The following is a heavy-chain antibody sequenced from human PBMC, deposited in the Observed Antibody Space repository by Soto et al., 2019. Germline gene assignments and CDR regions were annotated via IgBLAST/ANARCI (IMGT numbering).Heavy chain of an antibody. Sequence: HPGGSLRLSCAASGFTFSSYAMSWVRQAPGKGLEWVSAISGSGGSTYYADSVKGRFTISRDNSKNTLYLQMNSLRAEDTAVYYCAKVPSSGYSGYEPIYYFDYWGQGTLVTVSS. CDR2: ISGSGGST. D-gene: IGHD5-12*01. V-gene: IGHV3-23*01. CDR3: AKVPSSGYSGYEPIYYFDY. J-gene: IGHJ4*02. CDR1: GFTFSSYA.